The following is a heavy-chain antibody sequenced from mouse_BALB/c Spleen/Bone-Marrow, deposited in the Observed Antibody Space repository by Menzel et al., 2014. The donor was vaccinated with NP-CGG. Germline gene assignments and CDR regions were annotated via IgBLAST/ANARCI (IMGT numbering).Heavy chain of an antibody. CDR3: ARGGKGYAMDY. D-gene: IGHD1-1*02. CDR1: GFTFSSFG. CDR2: ISSGSSTI. Sequence: EVKLVESGGGLVQPGGSRKLSCAASGFTFSSFGMHWVRQAPEKGLEWVAYISSGSSTIYYADTVKGRFTISRDNPKNTLSLQMTSLRSEDTAMYYCARGGKGYAMDYWGQGTSVTVSS. J-gene: IGHJ4*01. V-gene: IGHV5-17*02.